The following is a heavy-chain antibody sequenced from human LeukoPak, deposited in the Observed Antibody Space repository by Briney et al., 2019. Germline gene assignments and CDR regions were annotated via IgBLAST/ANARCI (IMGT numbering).Heavy chain of an antibody. J-gene: IGHJ4*02. CDR3: AKDPGYSSSWYDY. V-gene: IGHV3-30*02. Sequence: GGSLRLSCAASGFTFSSYGVHWVRQAPGKGLELVAFIRYDGSNKYYADSVKGRFTISRDNSKNTLYLQMNSLRAEDTAVYYCAKDPGYSSSWYDYWGQGTLVTVSS. D-gene: IGHD6-13*01. CDR1: GFTFSSYG. CDR2: IRYDGSNK.